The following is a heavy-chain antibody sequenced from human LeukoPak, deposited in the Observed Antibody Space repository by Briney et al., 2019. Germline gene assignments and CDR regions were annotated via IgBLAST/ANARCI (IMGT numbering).Heavy chain of an antibody. CDR2: IYYSGST. CDR1: GGSISSYY. D-gene: IGHD3-3*01. CDR3: ARHPNYDFWSGGNDY. V-gene: IGHV4-59*08. J-gene: IGHJ4*02. Sequence: SETLSLTCTVSGGSISSYYWSWIRQPPGKGLEWIGYIYYSGSTNYNPSLKSRVTISVDTSKNQFSLKLSSVTAADTAVYYCARHPNYDFWSGGNDYWGQGTLVTVSS.